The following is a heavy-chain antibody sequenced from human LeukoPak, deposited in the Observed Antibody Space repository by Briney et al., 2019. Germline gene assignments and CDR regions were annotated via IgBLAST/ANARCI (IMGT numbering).Heavy chain of an antibody. CDR1: GYTFTSYD. J-gene: IGHJ4*02. CDR2: MNPNSGNT. Sequence: GASVKVSCKASGYTFTSYDINWVRQATGQGLEWMGWMNPNSGNTGHAQKFQGRVTMTRNTSISTAYMELSSLRSEDTAVYYCARVQGSSWTFDYWGQGTLVTVSS. CDR3: ARVQGSSWTFDY. D-gene: IGHD6-13*01. V-gene: IGHV1-8*01.